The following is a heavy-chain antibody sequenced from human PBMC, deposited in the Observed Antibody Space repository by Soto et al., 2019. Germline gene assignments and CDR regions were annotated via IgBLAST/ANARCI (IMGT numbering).Heavy chain of an antibody. D-gene: IGHD5-18*01. CDR2: IYYSGST. Sequence: QVQLQESGPGLVKPSQTLSLTCTVSGGSISSGGYYWSWIRQHPGKGLEWIGYIYYSGSTYYNPSLKSRVTISVDTSKNQFSLKLSSVTAADTAVYYCARYRDWDTAMADNPAFDYWGQGTLVTVSS. CDR3: ARYRDWDTAMADNPAFDY. V-gene: IGHV4-31*03. J-gene: IGHJ4*02. CDR1: GGSISSGGYY.